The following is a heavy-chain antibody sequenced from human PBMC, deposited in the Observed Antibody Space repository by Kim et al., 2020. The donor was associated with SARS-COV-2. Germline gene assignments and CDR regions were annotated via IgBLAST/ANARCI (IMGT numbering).Heavy chain of an antibody. CDR3: AKEGSGWNNWFDP. Sequence: YADSVKGRVTISRDNSKNTLYLQMNSLRAEDTAVYYWAKEGSGWNNWFDPWGQGTLVTVSS. J-gene: IGHJ5*02. D-gene: IGHD6-19*01. V-gene: IGHV3-30*02.